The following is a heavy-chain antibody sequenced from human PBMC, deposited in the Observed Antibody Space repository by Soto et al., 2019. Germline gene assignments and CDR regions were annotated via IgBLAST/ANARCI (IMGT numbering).Heavy chain of an antibody. D-gene: IGHD5-12*01. J-gene: IGHJ2*01. V-gene: IGHV1-69*12. CDR1: GGTFSNYP. CDR3: ARGNHRWLQLWYFDL. Sequence: QVQLVQSGAEVKKPGSSVKVSCKASGGTFSNYPISWVRQAPGQGLEWMGGIIPILGTVDYAQKFQGRVTITADESTSTAYMELSILRSEDTAVYYCARGNHRWLQLWYFDLWGRGTLVTVSS. CDR2: IIPILGTV.